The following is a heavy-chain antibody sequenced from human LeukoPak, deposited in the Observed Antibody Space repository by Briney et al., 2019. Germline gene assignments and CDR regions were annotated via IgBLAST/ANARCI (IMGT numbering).Heavy chain of an antibody. V-gene: IGHV3-23*01. CDR1: GFTFSSYA. D-gene: IGHD3-22*01. Sequence: GESLRLSCAASGFTFSSYAMSWVRQAPGKGLEWISAISGSGGSTYYADSVKGRFTISRDNSKNTLYLQMNSLRAEDTAVYYCAKDYYDSSGLNWFDPWGQGTLVTVSS. CDR3: AKDYYDSSGLNWFDP. J-gene: IGHJ5*02. CDR2: ISGSGGST.